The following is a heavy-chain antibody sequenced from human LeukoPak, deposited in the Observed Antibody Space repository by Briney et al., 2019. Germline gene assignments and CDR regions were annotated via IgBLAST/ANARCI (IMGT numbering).Heavy chain of an antibody. J-gene: IGHJ5*02. Sequence: GKGLVWVSGINSDGSSTSYADSVKGRFTISRDNAKNTLYLQMNSLRAEDTAVYYCARVFDPWGQGTLVTVSS. CDR3: ARVFDP. CDR2: INSDGSST. V-gene: IGHV3-74*01.